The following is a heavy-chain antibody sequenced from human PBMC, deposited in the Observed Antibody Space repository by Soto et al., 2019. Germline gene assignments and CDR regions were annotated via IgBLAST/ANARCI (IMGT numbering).Heavy chain of an antibody. Sequence: ASETLSLTCTVSGASITGSSYWSWIRQPAGKGLEWIGRFSLSGTTSYNPSLRSRVTMSADVSKNQFSPRLTSVTAADTALYYCARGMTPPGAPAWYYFDSWGQGTLVTVSS. CDR3: ARGMTPPGAPAWYYFDS. CDR2: FSLSGTT. CDR1: GASITGSSY. V-gene: IGHV4-4*07. D-gene: IGHD2-8*02. J-gene: IGHJ4*02.